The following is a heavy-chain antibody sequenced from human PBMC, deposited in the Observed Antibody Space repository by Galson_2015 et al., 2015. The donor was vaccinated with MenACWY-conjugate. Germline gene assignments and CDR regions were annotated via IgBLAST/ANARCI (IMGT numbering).Heavy chain of an antibody. Sequence: NPSLKSRLTMSVDTSRNQFSMDLRSVTAADTAVYYCARKSGSGSYYEASFDYWGQGTLVTVSS. D-gene: IGHD3-10*01. J-gene: IGHJ4*02. V-gene: IGHV4-31*02. CDR3: ARKSGSGSYYEASFDY.